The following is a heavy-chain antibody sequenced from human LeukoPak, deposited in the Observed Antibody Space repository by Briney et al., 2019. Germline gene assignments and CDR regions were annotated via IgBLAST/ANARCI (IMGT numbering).Heavy chain of an antibody. V-gene: IGHV1-69*05. J-gene: IGHJ5*02. CDR1: GGTFSSYA. D-gene: IGHD3-9*01. CDR3: ARDVSADSYYDILTGYYSDNWFDP. Sequence: SVKVSCKASGGTFSSYAISWVRQAPGQGLEWMGGIITIFGTATYAQKFQGRVTITTDESTSTAYMELSSLRSEDTAVYYCARDVSADSYYDILTGYYSDNWFDPWGQGTLVTVSS. CDR2: IITIFGTA.